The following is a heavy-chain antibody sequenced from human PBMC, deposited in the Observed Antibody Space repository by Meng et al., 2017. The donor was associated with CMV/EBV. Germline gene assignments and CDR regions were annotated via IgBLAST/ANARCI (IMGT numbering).Heavy chain of an antibody. J-gene: IGHJ3*02. CDR1: GGSISSHY. CDR2: IYYSGST. D-gene: IGHD1-26*01. CDR3: ARAGGAFDI. Sequence: SETLSLTCTVSGGSISSHYWSWIRQPPGKGLEWIGYIYYSGSTNYNPSLKSRVTISVDTSKNQFSLKLSSVTAADTAVYYCARAGGAFDIWGQGTMVTVSS. V-gene: IGHV4-59*11.